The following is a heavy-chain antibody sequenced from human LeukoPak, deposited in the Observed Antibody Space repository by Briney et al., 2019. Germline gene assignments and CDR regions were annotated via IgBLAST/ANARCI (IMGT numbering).Heavy chain of an antibody. CDR1: GGSISSSSYY. Sequence: SETLSLTCTVSGGSISSSSYYWGWIRQPPGKGLEWIGSIYYSGSTYYNPSLKSRVTISVDTSKNQFSLKLSSVTAADTAVYYCARQDVRYFDWLPSFDPWGQGTLVTVSS. J-gene: IGHJ5*02. D-gene: IGHD3-9*01. V-gene: IGHV4-39*01. CDR2: IYYSGST. CDR3: ARQDVRYFDWLPSFDP.